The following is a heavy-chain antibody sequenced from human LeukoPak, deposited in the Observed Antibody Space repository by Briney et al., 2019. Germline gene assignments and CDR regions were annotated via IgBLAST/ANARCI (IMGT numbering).Heavy chain of an antibody. CDR2: INHSGST. CDR1: GGSFGGYY. D-gene: IGHD6-19*01. CDR3: ARDLYSSGWYYFDY. J-gene: IGHJ4*02. V-gene: IGHV4-34*01. Sequence: SETLSLTCAVYGGSFGGYYWSWIRQPPGKGLEWIGEINHSGSTNYNPSLKSRVTISVDTSKNQFSLTLSSVTAADTAVYYCARDLYSSGWYYFDYWGQGTLVTVSS.